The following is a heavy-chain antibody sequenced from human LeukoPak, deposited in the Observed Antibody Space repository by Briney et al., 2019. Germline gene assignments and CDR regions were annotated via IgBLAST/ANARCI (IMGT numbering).Heavy chain of an antibody. CDR2: ISIRSSYI. D-gene: IGHD3-16*01. CDR3: ARGPGGYFDY. Sequence: PGGSLRLSCAPSGVTFSSYSMNCVREAPGKGVEWVSSISIRSSYIYYADSVKGRFTTSRDNAKNSLYLQMNSLRAEDTAVYYCARGPGGYFDYWGQGTLVTVSS. CDR1: GVTFSSYS. J-gene: IGHJ4*02. V-gene: IGHV3-21*01.